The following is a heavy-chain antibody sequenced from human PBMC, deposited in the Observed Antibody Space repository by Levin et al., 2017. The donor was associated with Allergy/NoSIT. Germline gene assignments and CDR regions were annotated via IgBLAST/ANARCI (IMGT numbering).Heavy chain of an antibody. Sequence: GGSLRLSCAASGFTFSSYAMSWVRQAPGKGLEWVSAISGSGGSTYYADSVKGRFTISRDNSKNTLYLQMNSLRAEDTAVYYCAKDHFTMVRGGGPFDYWGQGTLVTVSS. CDR2: ISGSGGST. J-gene: IGHJ4*02. V-gene: IGHV3-23*01. D-gene: IGHD3-10*01. CDR1: GFTFSSYA. CDR3: AKDHFTMVRGGGPFDY.